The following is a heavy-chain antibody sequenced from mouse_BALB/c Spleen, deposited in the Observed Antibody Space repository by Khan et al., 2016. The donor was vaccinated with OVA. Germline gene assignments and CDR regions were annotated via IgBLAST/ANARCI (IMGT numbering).Heavy chain of an antibody. CDR1: GYSFTGYY. J-gene: IGHJ3*01. Sequence: VQLQQSGPDLVKPGASVKMSCKASGYSFTGYYMNWVKQSHGKSLECIGRVNPNTGNTNYNQTFRGEAILIVDTSSSTAYMELRSLTSEDSAVYYCARGYDFFDYWGQGTLVTVAA. V-gene: IGHV1-26*01. D-gene: IGHD2-14*01. CDR2: VNPNTGNT. CDR3: ARGYDFFDY.